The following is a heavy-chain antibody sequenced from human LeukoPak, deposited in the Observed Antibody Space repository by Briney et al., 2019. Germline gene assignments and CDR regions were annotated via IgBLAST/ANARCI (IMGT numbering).Heavy chain of an antibody. CDR1: GFTFSSYW. Sequence: GGSLRLSCAASGFTFSSYWMHWVRQAPGKGLVWVSRINSDGSSTSYADSVKGRFTLSRDNAKNTLYLQMNSLRAEDTAVYYCARAPYGDYPAYWGQGTLVTVSS. V-gene: IGHV3-74*01. D-gene: IGHD4-17*01. CDR3: ARAPYGDYPAY. J-gene: IGHJ4*02. CDR2: INSDGSST.